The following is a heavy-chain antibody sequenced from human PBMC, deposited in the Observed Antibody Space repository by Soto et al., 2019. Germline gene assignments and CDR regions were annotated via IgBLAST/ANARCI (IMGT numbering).Heavy chain of an antibody. Sequence: ASLKSPCQASGYTFTRDDIGGVRQVPGQEHEWMRWISAYNGNTNYAQKLQGRVTMTTDTSTSTAYMELRSLRSDDTAVYYCARSLWSVVVRAALGPGAFDIWGQGTMGTVSS. CDR2: ISAYNGNT. CDR1: GYTFTRDD. V-gene: IGHV1-18*01. CDR3: ARSLWSVVVRAALGPGAFDI. D-gene: IGHD2-2*01. J-gene: IGHJ3*02.